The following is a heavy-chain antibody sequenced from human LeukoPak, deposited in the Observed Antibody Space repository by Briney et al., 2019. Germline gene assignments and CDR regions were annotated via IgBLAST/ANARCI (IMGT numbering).Heavy chain of an antibody. CDR3: AREGSGWYWGFFFSPDY. V-gene: IGHV1-24*01. CDR2: FDPEDGET. Sequence: ASVKVSCKVSGYTLTELSMHWVRQAPGKGLEWMGGFDPEDGETIYAQKFQGRVTMTEDTSTDTAYMELSRLRSDDTAAYYCAREGSGWYWGFFFSPDYWGQGTLVTVSS. J-gene: IGHJ4*02. D-gene: IGHD6-19*01. CDR1: GYTLTELS.